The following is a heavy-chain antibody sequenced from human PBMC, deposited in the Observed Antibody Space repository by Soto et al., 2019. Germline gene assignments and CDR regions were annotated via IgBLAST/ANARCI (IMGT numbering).Heavy chain of an antibody. J-gene: IGHJ4*02. CDR2: ISAYNGNT. V-gene: IGHV1-18*01. CDR3: ARERDPYVDTAMVDTVDY. D-gene: IGHD5-18*01. CDR1: GYTFTSYG. Sequence: ASVKVSCKASGYTFTSYGISWVRQAPGQGLEWMGWISAYNGNTNYAQKLQGRVTMTTDTSTSTAYMELRSLRSDDTAVYYCARERDPYVDTAMVDTVDYWGQGTPVTVSS.